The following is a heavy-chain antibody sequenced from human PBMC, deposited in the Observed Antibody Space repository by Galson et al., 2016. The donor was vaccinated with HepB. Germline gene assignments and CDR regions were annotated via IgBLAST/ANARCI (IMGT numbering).Heavy chain of an antibody. CDR2: ISTISSYI. Sequence: SLRLSCAASGFKFHDYKMDWVRQAPGKGLEWVSSISTISSYINYADSVAGRFTISRDDAKNSLYLQMNSLRAEDTAVYYCARVSGSGSFSSYYYGMDVRGHGTTIIVSS. CDR3: ARVSGSGSFSSYYYGMDV. CDR1: GFKFHDYK. D-gene: IGHD3-10*01. J-gene: IGHJ6*02. V-gene: IGHV3-21*01.